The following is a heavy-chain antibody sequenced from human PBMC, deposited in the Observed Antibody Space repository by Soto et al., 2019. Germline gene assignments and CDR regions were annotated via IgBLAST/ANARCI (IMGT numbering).Heavy chain of an antibody. J-gene: IGHJ6*02. CDR2: ISSSGSTI. Sequence: GGSLRLSCAASGFTFSSYEMNWVRQAPGKGLEWVSYISSSGSTIYYADSVKGRFTISRDNAKNSLYLQMNSLRAEDTAVYYCARTPTAYYGMDVWGQGTTVTVSS. CDR3: ARTPTAYYGMDV. CDR1: GFTFSSYE. D-gene: IGHD4-4*01. V-gene: IGHV3-48*03.